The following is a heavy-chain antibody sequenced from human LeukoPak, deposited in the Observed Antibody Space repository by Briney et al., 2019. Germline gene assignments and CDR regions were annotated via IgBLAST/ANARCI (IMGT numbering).Heavy chain of an antibody. D-gene: IGHD6-6*01. CDR3: ARVRGSSSMFDY. V-gene: IGHV3-23*01. CDR2: ISWNSGSI. CDR1: GFTFSSYA. J-gene: IGHJ4*02. Sequence: PGGSLRLSCVVSGFTFSSYAMSWVRQAPGKGLEWVSGISWNSGSIGYADSVKGRSTISRDNSKNTLYLQMNSLRAEDTAVYYCARVRGSSSMFDYWGQGTLVTVSS.